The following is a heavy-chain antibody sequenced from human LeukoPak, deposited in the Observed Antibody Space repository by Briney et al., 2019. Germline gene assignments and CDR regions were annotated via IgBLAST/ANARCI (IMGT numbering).Heavy chain of an antibody. CDR3: ARSDGYGLVDI. Sequence: ASETLSLTCTVSGGSISSHYWSWIRQTPGKGLEWIGYIYYSGSTNFNPSLKSRVTISVDTPKNHFSLTLSSVTAADTAVYYCARSDGYGLVDIWGQGTMVTVSS. J-gene: IGHJ3*02. V-gene: IGHV4-59*11. CDR1: GGSISSHY. D-gene: IGHD3-10*01. CDR2: IYYSGST.